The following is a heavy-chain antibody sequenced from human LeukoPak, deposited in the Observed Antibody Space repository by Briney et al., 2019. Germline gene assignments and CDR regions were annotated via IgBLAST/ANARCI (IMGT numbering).Heavy chain of an antibody. CDR2: IRGDGSVK. J-gene: IGHJ4*02. Sequence: GGSLRLSCATSGFTLSNVWMSWVRQAPGKGLEWEGNIRGDGSVKFYLDSVKGRSTISRDNAKNSLYLQMISLRAEDTAIYYCARDYYGSGSHDYWGQGTLVTVSS. D-gene: IGHD3-10*01. CDR3: ARDYYGSGSHDY. V-gene: IGHV3-7*01. CDR1: GFTLSNVW.